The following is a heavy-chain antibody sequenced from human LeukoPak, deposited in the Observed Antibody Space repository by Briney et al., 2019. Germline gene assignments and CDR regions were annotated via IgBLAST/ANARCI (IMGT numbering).Heavy chain of an antibody. Sequence: SETLSLTCTVSGGSISSSRYYWGWIRQPPGKGLEWIGSMYYSGSTYYNPSLKSRLTISVDTSKNQFSLKLSSVTAADTAVYYYASQTDYYFDYWGQGTLVTVSS. CDR3: ASQTDYYFDY. CDR2: MYYSGST. D-gene: IGHD2-21*02. V-gene: IGHV4-39*01. J-gene: IGHJ4*02. CDR1: GGSISSSRYY.